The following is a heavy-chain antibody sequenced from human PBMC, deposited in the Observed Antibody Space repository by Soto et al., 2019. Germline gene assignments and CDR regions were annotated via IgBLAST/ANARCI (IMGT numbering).Heavy chain of an antibody. D-gene: IGHD3-10*01. V-gene: IGHV1-69*01. CDR2: IIPIFGTA. CDR3: ARDIPYYYGSGSPPKVRWFDP. Sequence: QVQLVQSGAEVKKPGSSVKVSCTASGGTFSSYAISWVRQAPGQGLEWMGGIIPIFGTANYAQKFQGRVTITADESTSTAYREQSSLRSEDTAVYYCARDIPYYYGSGSPPKVRWFDPWVQGTLVTVSS. J-gene: IGHJ5*02. CDR1: GGTFSSYA.